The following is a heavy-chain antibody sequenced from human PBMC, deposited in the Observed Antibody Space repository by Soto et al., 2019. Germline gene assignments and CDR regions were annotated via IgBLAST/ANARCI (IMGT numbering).Heavy chain of an antibody. D-gene: IGHD3-10*01. V-gene: IGHV1-69*02. J-gene: IGHJ4*02. CDR3: ATSFGSGSRAFDY. Sequence: QVQLVXXXAEVKKPGSSVKVSCKASGDTFNFYTINWVRQAPGLGLEWMGRFNPILSFSNSALKFQGRVTLTADKSTSTAYMVLSSLRSEDTAIYYCATSFGSGSRAFDYWGQGALVTVSS. CDR1: GDTFNFYT. CDR2: FNPILSFS.